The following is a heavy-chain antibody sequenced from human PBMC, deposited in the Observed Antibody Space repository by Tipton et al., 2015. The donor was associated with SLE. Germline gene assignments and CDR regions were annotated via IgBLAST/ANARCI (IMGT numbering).Heavy chain of an antibody. CDR3: ARHCQIYSFVY. CDR2: ICRNGAT. V-gene: IGHV4-34*01. Sequence: TLSLTCTAYGGSFSGYYWTWIRQPPGKGLEWIGNICRNGATYYNPSLKSRVTISMDRSENHFSLKLSSVTAADTAVYYCARHCQIYSFVYWGQGSLVTVSS. J-gene: IGHJ4*02. CDR1: GGSFSGYY. D-gene: IGHD2-21*01.